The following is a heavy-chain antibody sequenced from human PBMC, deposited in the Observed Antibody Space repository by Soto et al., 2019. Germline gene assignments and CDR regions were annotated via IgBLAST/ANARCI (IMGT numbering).Heavy chain of an antibody. CDR2: IRGFSPYT. J-gene: IGHJ6*02. CDR1: GFTFRTYT. Sequence: GGSLRLACVASGFTFRTYTMNWVRQAPGKGLEWVSGIRGFSPYTFYAESVKGRFTISRDNAKNSLYLQMNSLGVEDTAVYYCARDRGYDAHDYYYNAMDVWGQGTTVTVSS. D-gene: IGHD2-15*01. CDR3: ARDRGYDAHDYYYNAMDV. V-gene: IGHV3-21*01.